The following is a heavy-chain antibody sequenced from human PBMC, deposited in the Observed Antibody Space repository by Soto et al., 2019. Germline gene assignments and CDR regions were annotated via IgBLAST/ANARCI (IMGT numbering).Heavy chain of an antibody. V-gene: IGHV5-51*01. CDR3: ARSRRGAYSSGWYSPSGYYNYGINV. D-gene: IGHD6-19*01. CDR2: IYPGDSDT. J-gene: IGHJ6*02. CDR1: GYSFTTHC. Sequence: PVESLNIPCKASGYSFTTHCIRWVLQMPGKGLEWMGIIYPGDSDTKYSPSLQGQVSISADTSISTAYLQWTSLKASDTAMYYCARSRRGAYSSGWYSPSGYYNYGINVWGQGTKVT.